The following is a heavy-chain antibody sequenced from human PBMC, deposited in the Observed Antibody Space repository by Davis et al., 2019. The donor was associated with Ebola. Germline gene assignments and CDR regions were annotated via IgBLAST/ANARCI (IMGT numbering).Heavy chain of an antibody. CDR3: ARGSPPGEYYYDSSMDY. D-gene: IGHD3-22*01. Sequence: SVKVSCKASGGTFSSYAISWVRRAPGQGLEWMGGIIPIFGTANYAQKFQGRVTITADESTSTAYMELSSLRSEDTAVYYCARGSPPGEYYYDSSMDYWGQGTLVTVSS. J-gene: IGHJ4*02. V-gene: IGHV1-69*13. CDR1: GGTFSSYA. CDR2: IIPIFGTA.